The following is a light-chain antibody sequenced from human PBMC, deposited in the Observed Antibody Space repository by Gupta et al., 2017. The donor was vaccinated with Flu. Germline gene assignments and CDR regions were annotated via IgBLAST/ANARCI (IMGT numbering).Light chain of an antibody. CDR1: SSDVGGYNY. V-gene: IGLV2-14*04. Sequence: IPISCTGTSSDVGGYNYVSWFQKHPGKAPQLMIYDVSNRTSGVSDRFSGSKSGNTASLTISGLQAEDEADYYGSSYTTSSTYVFGTGTKVTVL. CDR2: DVS. CDR3: SSYTTSSTYV. J-gene: IGLJ1*01.